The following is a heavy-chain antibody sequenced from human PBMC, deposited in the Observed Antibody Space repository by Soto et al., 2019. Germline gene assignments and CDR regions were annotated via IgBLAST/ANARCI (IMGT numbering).Heavy chain of an antibody. CDR2: IIPLFGTA. J-gene: IGHJ4*02. Sequence: SVKVSCKASGGTFSNYAINWVRQAPGQGLEWMGGIIPLFGTANYAQKFQGRVTITADESTSTAYLDLSSLRSEDTAVYYCARPVEMAAISRSYLFYWGQGTLVTVSS. CDR3: ARPVEMAAISRSYLFY. CDR1: GGTFSNYA. V-gene: IGHV1-69*13. D-gene: IGHD6-19*01.